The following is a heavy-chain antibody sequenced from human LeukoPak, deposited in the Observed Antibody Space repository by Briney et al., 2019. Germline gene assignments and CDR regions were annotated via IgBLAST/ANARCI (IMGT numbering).Heavy chain of an antibody. CDR2: IYHSGSP. J-gene: IGHJ5*02. V-gene: IGHV4-30-2*05. D-gene: IGHD3-10*01. CDR3: ARNKGSGSYFWFDP. Sequence: SETLSLTCAVSGYSFSTGAYSWSWIRQPPGKGLEWIGSIYHSGSPFYNPSLKSRVTISVDTSKNQFSLKLSSVTAADTAVYYCARNKGSGSYFWFDPWGQGTLVTVSS. CDR1: GYSFSTGAYS.